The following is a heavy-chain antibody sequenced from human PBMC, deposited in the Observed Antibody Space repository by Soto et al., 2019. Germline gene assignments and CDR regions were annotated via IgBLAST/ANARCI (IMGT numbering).Heavy chain of an antibody. Sequence: ASVKVSCKASGYTFTSYGINWVRQAPGQGLEWMGWISAYNGNTNYAQKLQGRVTMTTDTSTSTAYMELRSLRSEDTAVYYCARSFCSGGSCYYHAFDIRGQGTMVTVS. CDR2: ISAYNGNT. CDR3: ARSFCSGGSCYYHAFDI. V-gene: IGHV1-18*01. D-gene: IGHD2-15*01. J-gene: IGHJ3*02. CDR1: GYTFTSYG.